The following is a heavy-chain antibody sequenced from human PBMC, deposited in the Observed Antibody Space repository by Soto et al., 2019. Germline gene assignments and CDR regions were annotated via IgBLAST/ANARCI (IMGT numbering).Heavy chain of an antibody. J-gene: IGHJ5*02. CDR3: ARMHDYGDDGRWFDP. Sequence: SETLSLTCTVSGASINAYYWSWIRQPPGKGLEWIGYMYSRGRTSHNPSLKSRVTMSVDTSKNQFSLKVNSVTAADTAVYYCARMHDYGDDGRWFDPWGQGTLVTVSS. CDR1: GASINAYY. CDR2: MYSRGRT. V-gene: IGHV4-59*01. D-gene: IGHD4-17*01.